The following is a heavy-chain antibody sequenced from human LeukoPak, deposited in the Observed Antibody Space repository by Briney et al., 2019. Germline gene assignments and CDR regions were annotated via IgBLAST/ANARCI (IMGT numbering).Heavy chain of an antibody. Sequence: GGSLRLSCAASGFTVSSNYMNWVRQAPGKGLEWVSVIYSGGNTYYADSVKGRFTISRDNSKNTLYLQMNSLRAEDTGVYYCARALHSYSYYIAVWGKGTTVTVAS. CDR3: ARALHSYSYYIAV. CDR2: IYSGGNT. V-gene: IGHV3-53*01. D-gene: IGHD5-24*01. J-gene: IGHJ6*03. CDR1: GFTVSSNY.